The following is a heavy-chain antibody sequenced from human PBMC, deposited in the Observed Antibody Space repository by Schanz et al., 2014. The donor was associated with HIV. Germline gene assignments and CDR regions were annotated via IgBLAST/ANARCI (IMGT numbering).Heavy chain of an antibody. Sequence: QVPLVQSGTEVKKPGSSVKVSCKPSGGTFRSYAISWVRQAPGQGLEWMGGIIPMFETTNYAQKFQGRVTITADESTSTAYMELSSLKFEDTAMYYCARGPVAVAYTESYGMDVWGQGTTVTVSS. V-gene: IGHV1-69*01. CDR2: IIPMFETT. J-gene: IGHJ6*02. CDR3: ARGPVAVAYTESYGMDV. D-gene: IGHD6-19*01. CDR1: GGTFRSYA.